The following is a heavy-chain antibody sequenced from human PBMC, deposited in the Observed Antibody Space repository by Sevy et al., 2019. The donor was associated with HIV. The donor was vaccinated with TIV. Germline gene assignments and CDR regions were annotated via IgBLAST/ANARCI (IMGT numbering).Heavy chain of an antibody. CDR3: ARDSSNVSSGWFLNAFDI. V-gene: IGHV1-69*06. D-gene: IGHD6-19*01. CDR1: GGTFSSYA. Sequence: ASVKVSCKASGGTFSSYAINWVRQAPGQGLEWMGGIIPIFGTANYAQKFQGRVTITADKSTSTAYMELSSLRSEDTAVYYCARDSSNVSSGWFLNAFDIWGQGTMVTVSS. CDR2: IIPIFGTA. J-gene: IGHJ3*02.